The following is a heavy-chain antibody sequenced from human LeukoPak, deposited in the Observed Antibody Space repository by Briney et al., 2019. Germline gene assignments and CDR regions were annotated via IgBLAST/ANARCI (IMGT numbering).Heavy chain of an antibody. D-gene: IGHD4-17*01. CDR1: GGSISSYY. Sequence: PSETLSLTCTVSGGSISSYYWSWIRQPPGKGLEWIGYIYYSGSTNYNPSLKSRVTISVDTSKNQFSLKLSSVTAADTAVYYCARVRDYGDFAFDYWGQGTLVTVSS. V-gene: IGHV4-59*01. J-gene: IGHJ4*02. CDR2: IYYSGST. CDR3: ARVRDYGDFAFDY.